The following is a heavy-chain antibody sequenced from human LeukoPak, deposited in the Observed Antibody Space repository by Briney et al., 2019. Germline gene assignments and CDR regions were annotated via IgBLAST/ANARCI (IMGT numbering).Heavy chain of an antibody. CDR2: INAGNGNT. Sequence: GASVKVSCKASGYTFTSYAMHWVRQAPGQRLEWMGWINAGNGNTKYSQKFQGRVTITRDTSASTAYMELSSLRSEDTAVYYCARGGNYYGSGSSYFDYWGQGILVTVSS. D-gene: IGHD3-10*01. V-gene: IGHV1-3*01. CDR3: ARGGNYYGSGSSYFDY. CDR1: GYTFTSYA. J-gene: IGHJ4*02.